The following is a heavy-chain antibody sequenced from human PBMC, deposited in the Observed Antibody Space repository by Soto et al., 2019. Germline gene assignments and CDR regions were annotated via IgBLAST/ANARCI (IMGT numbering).Heavy chain of an antibody. V-gene: IGHV1-18*01. Sequence: ASVKVSCKASGYTFTSYGISWVRQAPGQGLEWMGCISAYNGNTNYAQKLQGRVTMTTDTSTSTAYMELRSLRSDDTSVYYCARGDNYDSSGYVDYWGQGTLVTVSS. CDR1: GYTFTSYG. J-gene: IGHJ4*02. D-gene: IGHD3-22*01. CDR3: ARGDNYDSSGYVDY. CDR2: ISAYNGNT.